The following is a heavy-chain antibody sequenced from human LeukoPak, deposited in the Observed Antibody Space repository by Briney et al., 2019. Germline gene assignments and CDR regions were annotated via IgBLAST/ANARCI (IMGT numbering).Heavy chain of an antibody. CDR3: AKGSGWEVSYYYYYMDV. Sequence: SGGSLRLSCAASGFTFSSYGMHWVRQAPGKGLEWVAFIRYDGSNKYYVGSVKGRLTISRDNSKNTLSLQMNSLRAEDTAVYYCAKGSGWEVSYYYYYMDVWGKGTTVTISS. CDR1: GFTFSSYG. D-gene: IGHD1-26*01. J-gene: IGHJ6*03. V-gene: IGHV3-30*02. CDR2: IRYDGSNK.